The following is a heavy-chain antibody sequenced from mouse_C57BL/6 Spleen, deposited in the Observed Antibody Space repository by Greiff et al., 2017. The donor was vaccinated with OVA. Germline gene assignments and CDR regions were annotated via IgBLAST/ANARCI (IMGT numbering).Heavy chain of an antibody. CDR3: ARRRDLYDGYLEV. D-gene: IGHD2-3*01. Sequence: EVKLMESGPVLVKPGASVKMSCKASGYTFTDYYMNWVKQSHGKSLEWIGVINTYNGGTSYNKKFKGKATLTVDKSSSTAYMELNSLTSEDSAVYYWARRRDLYDGYLEVWGTGTTVTVSS. CDR1: GYTFTDYY. CDR2: INTYNGGT. V-gene: IGHV1-19*01. J-gene: IGHJ1*03.